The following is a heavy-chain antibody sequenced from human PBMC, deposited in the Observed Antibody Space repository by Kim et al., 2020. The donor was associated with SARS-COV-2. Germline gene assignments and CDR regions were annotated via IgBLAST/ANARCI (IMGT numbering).Heavy chain of an antibody. J-gene: IGHJ4*02. CDR3: AREGGGYSGYDY. D-gene: IGHD5-12*01. Sequence: GGSLRLSCAASGFTFSSYAMHWVRQAPGKVLEWVAVISYDGSNKYYADSVKGRFTISRDNSKNTLYLQMNSLRAEDTAVYYCAREGGGYSGYDYWGQGTLVTVSS. V-gene: IGHV3-30-3*01. CDR2: ISYDGSNK. CDR1: GFTFSSYA.